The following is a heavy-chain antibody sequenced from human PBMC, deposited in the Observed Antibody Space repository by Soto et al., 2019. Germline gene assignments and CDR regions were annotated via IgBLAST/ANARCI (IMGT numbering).Heavy chain of an antibody. V-gene: IGHV3-74*01. J-gene: IGHJ6*02. Sequence: EVQLVESGGGLVQPGGSLRLSCAASGFTFSSYWMHWVRPAPGKGLVWVSRINSDGSSTSYADSVKCRFTITRDNAKNTQYLQMNSLSGEHTAVYYCARDGTSGRDVWGQGTTSTVTS. CDR3: ARDGTSGRDV. CDR2: INSDGSST. CDR1: GFTFSSYW.